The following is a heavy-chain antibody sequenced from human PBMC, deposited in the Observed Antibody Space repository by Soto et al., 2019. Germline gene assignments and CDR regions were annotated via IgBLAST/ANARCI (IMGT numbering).Heavy chain of an antibody. D-gene: IGHD5-18*01. CDR3: SRGILV. Sequence: QVQLQESGPGLVKPSQTLSLTCTVSGGSINSGGYCWSWIRQHPGKGLEWIGCFSYGGGTSYNPSLKSRVTISVDTSKNQFSLKLTSVTAADTAVYYCSRGILVWGQGALITVSS. J-gene: IGHJ4*02. CDR2: FSYGGGT. V-gene: IGHV4-31*03. CDR1: GGSINSGGYC.